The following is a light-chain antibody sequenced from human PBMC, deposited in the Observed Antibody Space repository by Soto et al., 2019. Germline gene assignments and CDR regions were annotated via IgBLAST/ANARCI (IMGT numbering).Light chain of an antibody. CDR1: RIIDTY. V-gene: IGKV1-39*01. J-gene: IGKJ5*01. CDR3: KHRYNTPIT. Sequence: MTQSPATLSASVGDRVTITCRASRIIDTYVDWYQQKPGKAPDLLIYLASTLQVGVPSRFSGSGSGTDFTLTISGLQPEDFATYYCKHRYNTPITFGQGTRLDIK. CDR2: LAS.